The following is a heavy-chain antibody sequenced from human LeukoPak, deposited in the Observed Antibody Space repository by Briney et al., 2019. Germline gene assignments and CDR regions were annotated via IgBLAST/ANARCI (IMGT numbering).Heavy chain of an antibody. CDR3: ARGNGWVCSSTSCYNWFDP. V-gene: IGHV4-38-2*02. Sequence: PSETLSLTCIVSGSSINSGYYWGWIRQPPGKGLEWIGTISDRGSTYNNPSLKSRVTISVDTSKNQLSLKLASVTAADTAVYYCARGNGWVCSSTSCYNWFDPWGQGTLVTVSS. CDR1: GSSINSGYY. D-gene: IGHD2-2*01. CDR2: ISDRGST. J-gene: IGHJ5*02.